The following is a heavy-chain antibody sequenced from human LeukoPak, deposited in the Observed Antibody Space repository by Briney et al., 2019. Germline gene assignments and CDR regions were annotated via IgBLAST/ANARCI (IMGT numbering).Heavy chain of an antibody. J-gene: IGHJ4*02. Sequence: PGRSLRLSCAASGFTFSSYGMHWVRKALGKGLEWVAVIWYDGSNKYYADSVKGRFTISRDNSKNTLYLQMNSLRAEDTAVYYCARDYKAYYYDSILGYWGQGTLVTVSS. D-gene: IGHD3-22*01. CDR1: GFTFSSYG. CDR2: IWYDGSNK. CDR3: ARDYKAYYYDSILGY. V-gene: IGHV3-33*01.